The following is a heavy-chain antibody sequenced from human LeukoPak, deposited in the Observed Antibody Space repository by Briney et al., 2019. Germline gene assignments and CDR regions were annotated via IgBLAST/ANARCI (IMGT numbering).Heavy chain of an antibody. CDR1: GYSFTSYW. CDR3: ASLFPLWFGESPPDY. J-gene: IGHJ4*02. D-gene: IGHD3-10*01. Sequence: GESLKISCKGSGYSFTSYWIGWVRQMPGKGLEWMGIIYPGDSDTRYSPSFQGQVTISADKSISTAYLQWSSLKASDTAMYYCASLFPLWFGESPPDYWGQGTLVTVSS. CDR2: IYPGDSDT. V-gene: IGHV5-51*01.